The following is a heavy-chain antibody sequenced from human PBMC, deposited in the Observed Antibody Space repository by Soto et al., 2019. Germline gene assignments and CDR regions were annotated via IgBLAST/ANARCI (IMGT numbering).Heavy chain of an antibody. CDR3: ARDKGVGSYYYYAMDV. V-gene: IGHV3-33*01. D-gene: IGHD3-10*01. CDR2: IWFDGNNK. Sequence: QVQLVESGGGVVQPGRSLRLSCAASGFTFSSYGMYWVRQAPGKGLEWMAVIWFDGNNKYYGDSVKGRLTIYRDNSKNTLYLQMNSLRAEDTAVYYCARDKGVGSYYYYAMDVWGQGTTVTVSS. CDR1: GFTFSSYG. J-gene: IGHJ6*02.